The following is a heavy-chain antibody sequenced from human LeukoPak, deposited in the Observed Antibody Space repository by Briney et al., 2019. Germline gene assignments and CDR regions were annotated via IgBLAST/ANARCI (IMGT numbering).Heavy chain of an antibody. CDR3: ARDGQVEIPFDY. CDR2: INTDVAGT. V-gene: IGHV3-74*01. D-gene: IGHD5-24*01. CDR1: GFTFSSYW. Sequence: GGSLRLSCAASGFTFSSYWMHWVRQAPGKGLVWVSGINTDVAGTSYADSVKGRFTISRDNAKNTLYLQMNSLRAEDTAVYYCARDGQVEIPFDYRGQGTLVTVSS. J-gene: IGHJ4*02.